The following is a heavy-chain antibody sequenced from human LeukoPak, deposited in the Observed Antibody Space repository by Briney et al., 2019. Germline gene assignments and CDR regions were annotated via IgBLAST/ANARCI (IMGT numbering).Heavy chain of an antibody. V-gene: IGHV1-69*01. CDR2: IIPIFGTA. CDR3: ARDLHSGWPFSEFYYMDV. CDR1: GGTFSSYA. Sequence: ASVKVSCKASGGTFSSYAISWVRQAPGQGLEWMGGIIPIFGTANYAQKFQGRVTITADESTSTAYMELSSLRSEDTAVYYCARDLHSGWPFSEFYYMDVWGKGTTVTVSS. D-gene: IGHD6-19*01. J-gene: IGHJ6*03.